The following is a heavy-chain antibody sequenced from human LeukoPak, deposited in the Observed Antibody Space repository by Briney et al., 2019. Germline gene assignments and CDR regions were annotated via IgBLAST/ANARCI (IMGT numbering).Heavy chain of an antibody. CDR3: ARDRGGKDYYYGMDV. CDR2: ISGSGGST. Sequence: SGGSLRLSCAASGFTFSSYAMSWVRQAPGKGLEWVSAISGSGGSTYYADSVKGRFTISRDNSKNTLYLQMNSLRAEDTAVYYCARDRGGKDYYYGMDVWGQGTTVTVSS. V-gene: IGHV3-23*01. J-gene: IGHJ6*02. CDR1: GFTFSSYA. D-gene: IGHD3-10*01.